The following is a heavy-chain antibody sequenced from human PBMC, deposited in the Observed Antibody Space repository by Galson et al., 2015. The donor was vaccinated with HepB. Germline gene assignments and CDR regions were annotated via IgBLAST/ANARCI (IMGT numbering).Heavy chain of an antibody. CDR3: AKVQRPLLGPFDS. CDR1: GFTFNKFA. J-gene: IGHJ4*02. CDR2: ISSTGSDT. D-gene: IGHD2-8*02. Sequence: SLRLSCAASGFTFNKFAMVWVRQAPGKGLEWVPSISSTGSDTYYADSVKGRFTISRDNSKSTLLLQMSSLTADDTAVYYCAKVQRPLLGPFDSWGQGTVVVVSS. V-gene: IGHV3-23*01.